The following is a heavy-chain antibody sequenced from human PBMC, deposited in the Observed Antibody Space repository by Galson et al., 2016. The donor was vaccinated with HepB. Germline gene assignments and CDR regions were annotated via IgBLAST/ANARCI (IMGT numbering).Heavy chain of an antibody. J-gene: IGHJ4*02. CDR3: APSSAKVGSWSPEYYYDTSGYSH. CDR1: GYTFTSYG. CDR2: INAGNGNT. V-gene: IGHV1-3*01. D-gene: IGHD3-22*01. Sequence: SVKVSCKASGYTFTSYGLHWVRQAPGQRLEWMGWINAGNGNTKYSQKFQGRVTITRDTSASTAYMELRSLSSEDTALYYCAPSSAKVGSWSPEYYYDTSGYSHWGQGTLVTVSS.